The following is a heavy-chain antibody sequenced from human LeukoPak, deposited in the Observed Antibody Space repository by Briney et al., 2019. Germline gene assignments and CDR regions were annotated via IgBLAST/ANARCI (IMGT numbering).Heavy chain of an antibody. D-gene: IGHD6-19*01. CDR2: SYYSGST. CDR3: ASARSGAVAATVLDY. J-gene: IGHJ4*02. CDR1: GGSISSYY. Sequence: SETLSLTCTVSGGSISSYYWSWIRQHPGRGLEWIGYSYYSGSTDYNPSLKRRVTISVDTSKDQFSLRLSSVTAADTAVYYCASARSGAVAATVLDYWGQGTLVTVSS. V-gene: IGHV4-59*06.